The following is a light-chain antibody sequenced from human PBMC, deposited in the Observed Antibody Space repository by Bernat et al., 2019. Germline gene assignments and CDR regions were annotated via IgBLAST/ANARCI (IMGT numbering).Light chain of an antibody. CDR2: DVS. CDR1: SSDIGSYNY. V-gene: IGLV2-8*01. Sequence: QSALTQSPSASGSPGQSVTISCTGSSSDIGSYNYVSWYQQTPGKAPKLLIYDVSVLPSGVPDRFSGAKSGNTASLTVSGLLLDDEGDYYCSSYADTHTLIFGGGTKLTVL. J-gene: IGLJ2*01. CDR3: SSYADTHTLI.